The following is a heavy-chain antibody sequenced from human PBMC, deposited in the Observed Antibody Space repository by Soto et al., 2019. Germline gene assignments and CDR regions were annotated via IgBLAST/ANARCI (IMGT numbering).Heavy chain of an antibody. CDR2: IYPGDSDT. V-gene: IGHV5-51*01. Sequence: GESLKISCKGSGYSFTSYWISWVRQMPGKGLEWMGIIYPGDSDTRYSPSFQGQVTISADKSISTAYLQWSSLKASDTAMYYCARQYGSGSYDPVGPDVWGQGTTVTVSS. CDR1: GYSFTSYW. CDR3: ARQYGSGSYDPVGPDV. J-gene: IGHJ6*02. D-gene: IGHD3-10*01.